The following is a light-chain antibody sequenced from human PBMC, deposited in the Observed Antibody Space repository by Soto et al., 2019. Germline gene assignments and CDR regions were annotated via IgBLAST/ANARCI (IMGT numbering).Light chain of an antibody. CDR3: QQRSNWPPYT. CDR2: DAS. J-gene: IGKJ2*01. V-gene: IGKV3-11*01. CDR1: QSVSSY. Sequence: EIVLTQSPATLSLSPGERATLSCRASQSVSSYLAWYQQKPGQAPRLLIYDASNRATGIPAMFSGSGSGTDFTLTISSLEPEDFAVYYCQQRSNWPPYTFGQGNKLEIK.